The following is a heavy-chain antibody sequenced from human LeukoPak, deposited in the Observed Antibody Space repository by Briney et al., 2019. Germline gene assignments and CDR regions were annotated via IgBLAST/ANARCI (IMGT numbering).Heavy chain of an antibody. V-gene: IGHV3-21*01. CDR3: ARDMGKAAANCFFDY. CDR2: ISTSISYI. CDR1: GFTFSSYS. D-gene: IGHD2-15*01. J-gene: IGHJ4*02. Sequence: GGSLRLSCAASGFTFSSYSLNWVRQAPGKGLEWVSSISTSISYIYYADSVKGRFTISRDNAKNSLYLQMNSLRADDTAVYYCARDMGKAAANCFFDYWGQGTLVTVSS.